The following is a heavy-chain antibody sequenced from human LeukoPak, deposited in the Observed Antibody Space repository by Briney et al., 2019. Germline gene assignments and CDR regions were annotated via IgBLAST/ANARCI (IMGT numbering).Heavy chain of an antibody. J-gene: IGHJ5*02. CDR3: ARERDSPRGRRFDP. V-gene: IGHV4-31*03. CDR1: GGSLSSGGYY. CDR2: IYYSGST. Sequence: PSQTLSLTCTVSGGSLSSGGYYWRWIRQHPGKGLEWIGYIYYSGSTYYNPSLKSRVTISVDTSKNQFSLKLSSVTAADTAVYYCARERDSPRGRRFDPWGQGTLVTVSS. D-gene: IGHD3-10*01.